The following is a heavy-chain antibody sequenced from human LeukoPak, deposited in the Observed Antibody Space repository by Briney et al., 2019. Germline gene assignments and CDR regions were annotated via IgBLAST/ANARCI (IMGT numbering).Heavy chain of an antibody. CDR2: IYTSGST. CDR3: ARVILGSDLYWYFDL. D-gene: IGHD3-10*01. Sequence: SETLSLTCTVSGGSISSYYLSWIRQPAGKGLEWIGRIYTSGSTNYNPSLKSRVTISVDKSKNQFSLKLSSVTAADTAVYYCARVILGSDLYWYFDLWGRGTLVTVSS. CDR1: GGSISSYY. J-gene: IGHJ2*01. V-gene: IGHV4-4*07.